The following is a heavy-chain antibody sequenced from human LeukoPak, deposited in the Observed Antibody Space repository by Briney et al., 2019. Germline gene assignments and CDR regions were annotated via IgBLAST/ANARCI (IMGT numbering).Heavy chain of an antibody. J-gene: IGHJ4*02. D-gene: IGHD3-3*01. V-gene: IGHV3-30-3*01. CDR3: AREEWYYFDY. CDR2: ISYDGSNK. CDR1: GFTFNTYA. Sequence: PGGSLRLSCAASGFTFNTYAIHWVRQAPGMGLQWVAVISYDGSNKYYVDSVKGRFTIARDNSKNTVYLQMNSLRAEDMAVHYCAREEWYYFDYWGQGTLVTVSS.